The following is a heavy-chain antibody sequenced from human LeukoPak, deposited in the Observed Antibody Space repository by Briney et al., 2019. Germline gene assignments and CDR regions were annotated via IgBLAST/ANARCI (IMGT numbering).Heavy chain of an antibody. CDR3: AKDGGGRITIFGVARSGGMDV. CDR2: ISGDGGST. D-gene: IGHD3-3*01. Sequence: PGGYLRLSCAASGFTFDDYAMHWVRQAPGKGLEWVSLISGDGGSTYYADSVKGRFTISRDNSKNSLYLQMNSLRTEDTALYYCAKDGGGRITIFGVARSGGMDVWGQGTTVTVSS. V-gene: IGHV3-43*02. CDR1: GFTFDDYA. J-gene: IGHJ6*02.